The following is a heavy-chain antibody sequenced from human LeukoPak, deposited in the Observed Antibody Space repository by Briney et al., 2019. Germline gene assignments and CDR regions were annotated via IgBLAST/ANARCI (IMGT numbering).Heavy chain of an antibody. D-gene: IGHD1-26*01. Sequence: GASVNDSCKASGGTFSSYAISWVRQAPGQGLEWMGRIIPILGIANYAQKFQGRVTITADKSTSTAYIELSSLRSEDTAVYYCASPTSGSYYPHDAFDIWGQGTMVTVSS. V-gene: IGHV1-69*04. CDR1: GGTFSSYA. CDR2: IIPILGIA. J-gene: IGHJ3*02. CDR3: ASPTSGSYYPHDAFDI.